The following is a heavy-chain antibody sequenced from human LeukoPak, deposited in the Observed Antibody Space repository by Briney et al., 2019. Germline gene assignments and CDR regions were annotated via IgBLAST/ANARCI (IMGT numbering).Heavy chain of an antibody. D-gene: IGHD2-2*01. CDR3: ARVGVVVPAAIRGAFDI. CDR1: GFTFSSYA. Sequence: GGSLRLSCAASGFTFSSYAMSWVRQAPGKGLEWVSSISDSGGRTYYADSVKGRFTISRDNAKNSLYLQMNSLRAEDTAVYYCARVGVVVPAAIRGAFDIWGQGTMVTVSS. CDR2: ISDSGGRT. V-gene: IGHV3-23*01. J-gene: IGHJ3*02.